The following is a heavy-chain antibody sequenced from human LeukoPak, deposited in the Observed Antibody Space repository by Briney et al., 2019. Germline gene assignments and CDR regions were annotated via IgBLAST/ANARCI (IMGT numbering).Heavy chain of an antibody. J-gene: IGHJ5*02. D-gene: IGHD2-15*01. CDR2: IYYSGST. CDR3: ARQIVVVPAALYWFDP. Sequence: SETLSLTCTVSGGSISSYYWNWIRQPPGKGLEWIGYIYYSGSTNYNPSLKSRVTISVDTSKNQFSLKLSSVTAADTAVYYCARQIVVVPAALYWFDPWGQGTLVTVPS. V-gene: IGHV4-59*08. CDR1: GGSISSYY.